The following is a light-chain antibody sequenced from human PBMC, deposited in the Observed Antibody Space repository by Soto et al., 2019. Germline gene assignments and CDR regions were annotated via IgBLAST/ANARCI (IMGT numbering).Light chain of an antibody. Sequence: MAQSPATLSVSPGERATLSCRASQSVSSNLAWYQQKPGQAPRLLIYDASNRATGIPARFSGSGSGTDFTLTISSLEPEDFAVYYCQQRSNWPRTFGQGTKVDIK. J-gene: IGKJ1*01. CDR3: QQRSNWPRT. CDR2: DAS. V-gene: IGKV3-11*01. CDR1: QSVSSN.